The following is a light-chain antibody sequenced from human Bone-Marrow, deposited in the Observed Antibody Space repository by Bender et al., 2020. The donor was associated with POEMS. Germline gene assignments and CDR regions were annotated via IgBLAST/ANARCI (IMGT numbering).Light chain of an antibody. CDR2: NDN. Sequence: QSVLTQPPSASGTPGQSVIISCSETDSNFGGNNVNWYQHLPGAAPKLLIFNDNQRPSGISNRFSGSKSGNAASLTISGLQADDEADYYCSSYAGSSTVVFGGGTKLTVL. J-gene: IGLJ2*01. V-gene: IGLV1-44*01. CDR1: DSNFGGNN. CDR3: SSYAGSSTVV.